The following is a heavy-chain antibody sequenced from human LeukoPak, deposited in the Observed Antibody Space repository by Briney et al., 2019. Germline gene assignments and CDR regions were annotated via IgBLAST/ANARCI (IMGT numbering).Heavy chain of an antibody. CDR1: GFTLSSYW. Sequence: GGSLRLSCAASGFTLSSYWMHWVRQAPGKGLVWVSRINGDGGSTTYADSVKGRFTISRDNAKNTLYLQMNSLRAEDTAVCYCARDRATAMFDYWAQGTLVTVSS. CDR3: ARDRATAMFDY. J-gene: IGHJ4*02. D-gene: IGHD5-18*01. V-gene: IGHV3-74*01. CDR2: INGDGGST.